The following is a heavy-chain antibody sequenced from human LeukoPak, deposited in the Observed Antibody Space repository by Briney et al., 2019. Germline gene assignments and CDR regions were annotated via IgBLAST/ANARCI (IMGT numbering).Heavy chain of an antibody. J-gene: IGHJ5*02. CDR1: GGSISSGGYY. CDR3: ARDLRRGIAVAGTS. D-gene: IGHD6-19*01. V-gene: IGHV4-31*03. Sequence: PSETLSLTCTVSGGSISSGGYYWSWIHQHPGKGLEWIGYIYYSGSTYYNPSLKSRVTISVDTSKNQFSLKLSSVTAADTAVYYCARDLRRGIAVAGTSWGQGTLVTVSS. CDR2: IYYSGST.